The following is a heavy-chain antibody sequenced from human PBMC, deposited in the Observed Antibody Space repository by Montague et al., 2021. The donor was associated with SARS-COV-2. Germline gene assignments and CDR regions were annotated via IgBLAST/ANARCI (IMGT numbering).Heavy chain of an antibody. CDR2: IYWDDDK. Sequence: PALVKPTQTLTLTCTFSGLSLSTNGVGVGWIRQPPGKALEWLALIYWDDDKRYSPYLKSRLTITKDTSKNQVVLTMTNMDPVDTATYYCAHRLARHYDTSAYLWCPFDYWGQGTLVTVSS. J-gene: IGHJ4*02. V-gene: IGHV2-5*02. D-gene: IGHD3-22*01. CDR1: GLSLSTNGVG. CDR3: AHRLARHYDTSAYLWCPFDY.